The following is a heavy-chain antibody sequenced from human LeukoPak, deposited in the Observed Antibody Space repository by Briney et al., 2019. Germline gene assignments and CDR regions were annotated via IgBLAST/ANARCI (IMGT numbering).Heavy chain of an antibody. CDR3: ATLCGGDCYSYYYYYYMDV. Sequence: GGSLRLSCAASGFTFSDYYMSWIRQAPGKGLEWVSDISSSGSTIYYADSVKGRFTISRDNAKNSLYLQMNSLRAEDTAVYYCATLCGGDCYSYYYYYYMDVWGKGTTVTVPS. D-gene: IGHD2-21*02. V-gene: IGHV3-11*04. J-gene: IGHJ6*03. CDR1: GFTFSDYY. CDR2: ISSSGSTI.